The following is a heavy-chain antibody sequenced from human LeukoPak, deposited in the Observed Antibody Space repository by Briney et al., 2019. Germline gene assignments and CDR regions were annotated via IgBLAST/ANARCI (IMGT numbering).Heavy chain of an antibody. CDR3: ARGEDGDYYFQH. V-gene: IGHV4-34*01. J-gene: IGHJ1*01. CDR2: INHSGRT. Sequence: PSETLSLTCAVYGGSFSENYWTWIRQPPGKGLEWIGEINHSGRTNYNPSLKSRVTISVDSSKNQFSLDLSSVTAADTAVYYCARGEDGDYYFQHWGQGTLVTVSS. CDR1: GGSFSENY. D-gene: IGHD4-17*01.